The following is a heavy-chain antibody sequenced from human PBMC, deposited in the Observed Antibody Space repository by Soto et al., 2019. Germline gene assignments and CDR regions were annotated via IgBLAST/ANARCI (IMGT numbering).Heavy chain of an antibody. CDR2: IYYSGST. CDR3: ARTGRGWAVWTVDY. CDR1: GGSISSGGYY. D-gene: IGHD6-19*01. Sequence: SETLSLTCTVSGGSISSGGYYWSWIRQHPGKGLEWIGYIYYSGSTYYNPSLKSRVTISVDTSKNQFSLKLSSVTAADTAVYYCARTGRGWAVWTVDYWGQGTLVTVCS. J-gene: IGHJ4*02. V-gene: IGHV4-31*03.